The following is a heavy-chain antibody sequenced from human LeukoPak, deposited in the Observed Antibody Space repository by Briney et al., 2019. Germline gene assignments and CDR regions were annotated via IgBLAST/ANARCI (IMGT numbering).Heavy chain of an antibody. CDR2: NNPSGGST. CDR1: GYTFASYY. D-gene: IGHD1-26*01. Sequence: ASVKVSCKASGYTFASYYMHWVRQAPGQGLEWMGINNPSGGSTTYAQKFQGRVTMTRDTSASTVYMELSSLRSEDTAVYYCARDSTPTYYSGTYYFEYWGQGTLVTVSS. J-gene: IGHJ4*02. CDR3: ARDSTPTYYSGTYYFEY. V-gene: IGHV1-46*01.